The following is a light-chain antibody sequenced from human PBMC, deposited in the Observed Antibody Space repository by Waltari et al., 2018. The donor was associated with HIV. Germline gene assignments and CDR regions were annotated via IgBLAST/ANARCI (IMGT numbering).Light chain of an antibody. V-gene: IGLV2-14*01. CDR3: SSYTSTNTWI. CDR1: SSDIGRYDY. Sequence: SVSGSPGQSITISCTGTSSDIGRYDYVSWYQHHPDKAPKLIIYEVTNRPSGVSLRFSGSKSGNTASLAISGLRADDEADYYCSSYTSTNTWIFGGGTKVAVL. CDR2: EVT. J-gene: IGLJ2*01.